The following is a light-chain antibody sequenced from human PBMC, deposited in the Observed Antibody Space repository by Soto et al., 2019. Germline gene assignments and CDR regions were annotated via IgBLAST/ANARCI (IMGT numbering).Light chain of an antibody. Sequence: EIVMTQSPATLSVSPGDRATLSCRASQSISNNLAWYQQTPGQAPRLLIFGASTRATGIPARFSGSGSGTEFTLIISSLQSEDFAVYYCQHYNYWPPMYTFGQGTKLEIK. J-gene: IGKJ2*01. CDR3: QHYNYWPPMYT. CDR2: GAS. CDR1: QSISNN. V-gene: IGKV3-15*01.